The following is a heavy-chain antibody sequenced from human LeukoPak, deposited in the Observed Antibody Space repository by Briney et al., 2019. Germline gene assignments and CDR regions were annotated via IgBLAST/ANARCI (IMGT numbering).Heavy chain of an antibody. V-gene: IGHV3-66*01. J-gene: IGHJ5*02. Sequence: TGGSLRLSCAASGHIVSGNYMSWVRQGPGKGLEWISVIFSDGTTHYADSVKGRFTISRDNSKNTVYLQMNSLTVEDTAVYYCARGLPLRFIVRALDPRGRGTLVTVSS. CDR2: IFSDGTT. CDR3: ARGLPLRFIVRALDP. D-gene: IGHD5/OR15-5a*01. CDR1: GHIVSGNY.